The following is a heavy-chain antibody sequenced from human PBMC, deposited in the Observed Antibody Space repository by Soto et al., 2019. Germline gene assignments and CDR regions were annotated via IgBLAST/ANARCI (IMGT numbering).Heavy chain of an antibody. V-gene: IGHV4-34*01. CDR3: ALRGYYGSGSYDWFDP. CDR2: INHSGST. CDR1: GGSFSGYY. D-gene: IGHD3-10*01. Sequence: QVQLQQWGAGLLKPSETLSLTCAVYGGSFSGYYWSWIRQPPGKGLEWIGEINHSGSTNYNPSLKGRVTISVDTSKNQFSLKLSSVTAADTAVYYCALRGYYGSGSYDWFDPWGQGTLVTVSS. J-gene: IGHJ5*02.